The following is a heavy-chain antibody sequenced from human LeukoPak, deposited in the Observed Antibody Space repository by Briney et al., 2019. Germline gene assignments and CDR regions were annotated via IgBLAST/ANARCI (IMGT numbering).Heavy chain of an antibody. CDR1: GYSITSDYY. D-gene: IGHD1-26*01. V-gene: IGHV4-38-2*02. J-gene: IGHJ4*02. CDR2: IYHSGST. CDR3: ARERAGAVDY. Sequence: SETLSLTCAVSGYSITSDYYWGWIRQPPGKGLEWTGTIYHSGSTFYSPSLKSRLTISVDTSKNQFSLNLNSVTAADTAVYYCARERAGAVDYWGQGTLVTVSS.